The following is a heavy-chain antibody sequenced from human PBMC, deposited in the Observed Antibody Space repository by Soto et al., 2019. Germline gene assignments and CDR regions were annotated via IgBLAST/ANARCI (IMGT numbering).Heavy chain of an antibody. D-gene: IGHD3-9*01. CDR1: DFSITNARMG. Sequence: SGPTLVNPTETLTLTCIVSDFSITNARMGVSWIRQPPGKAPELLAHIVSNGGESYRTSLKSRLTISKDTSKSQVVLTMSNMESVDTAPYYCARLSALVLTGVYYFEYWGQGTQVTVSS. CDR3: ARLSALVLTGVYYFEY. J-gene: IGHJ4*02. CDR2: IVSNGGE. V-gene: IGHV2-26*01.